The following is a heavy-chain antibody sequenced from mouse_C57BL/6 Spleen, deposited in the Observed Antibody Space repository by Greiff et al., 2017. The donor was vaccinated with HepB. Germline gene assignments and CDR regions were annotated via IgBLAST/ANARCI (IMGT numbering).Heavy chain of an antibody. J-gene: IGHJ1*03. CDR3: ANYYGSSYRYFDV. CDR1: GFTFSSYG. V-gene: IGHV5-6*01. CDR2: ISSGGSYT. D-gene: IGHD1-1*01. Sequence: EVHLVESGGDLVKPGGSLKLSCAASGFTFSSYGMSWVRQTPDKRLEWVATISSGGSYTYYPDSVKGRFTISRDNAKNTLYLQMSSLKSEDTAMYYCANYYGSSYRYFDVWGTGTTVTVSS.